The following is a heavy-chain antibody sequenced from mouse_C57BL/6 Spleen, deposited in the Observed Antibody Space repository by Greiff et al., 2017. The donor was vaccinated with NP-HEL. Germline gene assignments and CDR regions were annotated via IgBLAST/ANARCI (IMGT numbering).Heavy chain of an antibody. Sequence: EVQLVESGGGLVQPKGSLKLSCAASGFTFNTYAMHWVRQAPGKGLEWVARIRSKSSNYATYYADSVKDRFTISRDDSQSMLYLQMNNLKTEDTAMYYCVRDRTVVAPYAMDYWGQGTSVTVSS. CDR2: IRSKSSNYAT. CDR1: GFTFNTYA. V-gene: IGHV10-3*01. J-gene: IGHJ4*01. CDR3: VRDRTVVAPYAMDY. D-gene: IGHD1-1*01.